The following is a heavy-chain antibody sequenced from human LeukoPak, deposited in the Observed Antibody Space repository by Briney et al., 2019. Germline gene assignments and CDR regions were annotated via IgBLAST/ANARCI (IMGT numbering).Heavy chain of an antibody. D-gene: IGHD1-26*01. CDR3: ARVNAGGSYYDAFDI. CDR2: IYTSGST. Sequence: PSETLSLTCTVSGGSISSYYWSWIRQPAGKGLEWIGRIYTSGSTNYNPSLKSRVTMSVDTSKNQFSLKLSSVTAADTAVYYCARVNAGGSYYDAFDIWGQGTMVTVPS. V-gene: IGHV4-4*07. CDR1: GGSISSYY. J-gene: IGHJ3*02.